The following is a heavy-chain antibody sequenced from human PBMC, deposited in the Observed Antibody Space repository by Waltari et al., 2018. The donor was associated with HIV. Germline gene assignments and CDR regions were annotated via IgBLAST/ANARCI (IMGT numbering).Heavy chain of an antibody. Sequence: QVQLVESGGGVVRPGGSLRLSCSASGFMLSGFFFLCVRQAPGKGLEWVAATSFDGTNNYYAHSVKGRFTISRDNIKNILHLQMNSLKIEDMAVYYCAKDRSGSLHYFYYYGMDVWGKGTTVAVSS. D-gene: IGHD3-22*01. J-gene: IGHJ6*04. CDR2: TSFDGTNN. CDR1: GFMLSGFF. CDR3: AKDRSGSLHYFYYYGMDV. V-gene: IGHV3-30*01.